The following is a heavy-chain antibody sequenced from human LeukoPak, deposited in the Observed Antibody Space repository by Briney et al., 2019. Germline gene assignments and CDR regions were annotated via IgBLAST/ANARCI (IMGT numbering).Heavy chain of an antibody. Sequence: SETLSLTCTVSGGSISSHYWSWIRQPPGKGLEWIGYIYYSGSTNYNPFLKSRVTISVDTSKNQFSLKLSSVTAADTAVYYCASHSSSWYGKFDYWGQGTLVTVSS. J-gene: IGHJ4*02. CDR1: GGSISSHY. V-gene: IGHV4-59*11. CDR2: IYYSGST. D-gene: IGHD6-13*01. CDR3: ASHSSSWYGKFDY.